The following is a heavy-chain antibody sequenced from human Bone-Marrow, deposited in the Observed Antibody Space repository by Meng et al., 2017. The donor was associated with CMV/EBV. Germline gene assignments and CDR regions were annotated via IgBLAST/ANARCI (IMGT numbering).Heavy chain of an antibody. V-gene: IGHV3-23*03. CDR2: IYCGASGT. J-gene: IGHJ4*02. CDR1: GFTFDNYA. Sequence: GGSLRLSCAASGFTFDNYAMSWFRQAPGKGPEWVSAIYCGASGTYYADSVKGRFTISRDSSKTTLYLQMSSLRVEDTAVYYCARSSDWGQGTLVTVSS. CDR3: ARSSD. D-gene: IGHD3-16*02.